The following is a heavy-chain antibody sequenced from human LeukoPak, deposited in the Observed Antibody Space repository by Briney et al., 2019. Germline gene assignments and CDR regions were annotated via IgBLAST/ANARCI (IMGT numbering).Heavy chain of an antibody. Sequence: SETLSLTCTVSGGAISSSSYYWGWIRQPPGKGREWIGSIYYSGSTYYNPSLKSRVTISVDTSKNQFSLKLSSVTAADTAVYYCARQGLDGFPTQGGAFDIWGQGTMVTVSS. CDR2: IYYSGST. D-gene: IGHD3-10*01. CDR1: GGAISSSSYY. J-gene: IGHJ3*02. V-gene: IGHV4-39*01. CDR3: ARQGLDGFPTQGGAFDI.